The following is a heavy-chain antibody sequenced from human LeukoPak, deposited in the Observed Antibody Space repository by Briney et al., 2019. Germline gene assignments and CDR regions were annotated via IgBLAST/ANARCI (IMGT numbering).Heavy chain of an antibody. CDR1: GGSFSGYY. Sequence: PSETLSLTCAVYGGSFSGYYWSWIRQPPGKGLEWIGEINHSGSTNYNPSLKSRVTISVDTSKNQFSLKLSSVTAADTAVYYCARGSDCWSRQFDYWGQGTLVTVSS. D-gene: IGHD3-3*01. V-gene: IGHV4-34*01. CDR3: ARGSDCWSRQFDY. J-gene: IGHJ4*02. CDR2: INHSGST.